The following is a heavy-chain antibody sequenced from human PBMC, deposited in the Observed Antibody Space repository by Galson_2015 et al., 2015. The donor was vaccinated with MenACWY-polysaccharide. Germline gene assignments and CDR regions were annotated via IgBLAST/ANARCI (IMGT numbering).Heavy chain of an antibody. D-gene: IGHD2-21*01. V-gene: IGHV1-8*01. CDR1: GYKFSSYD. J-gene: IGHJ4*02. Sequence: SVKVSCKASGYKFSSYDINWVRQASGQGLEWMGWMNPNSGNTGYAQKFQGRVAMTRDPATRTAYMELRMLRYDDTALYYCARIIARKYTFADSWGQGTLVSVS. CDR2: MNPNSGNT. CDR3: ARIIARKYTFADS.